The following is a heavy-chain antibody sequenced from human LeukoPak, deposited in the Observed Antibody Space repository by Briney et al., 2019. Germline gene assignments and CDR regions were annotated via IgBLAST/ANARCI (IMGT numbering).Heavy chain of an antibody. V-gene: IGHV3-48*03. J-gene: IGHJ4*02. D-gene: IGHD2-15*01. Sequence: GGSLRLSCAASGFAFSSYEMNWVRQAPGKGLEWVSYISSSGSTIYYADSVKGRFTISRDNAKNSLYLQMNSLRAEDTAVYYCAAGPHIVVVVAANPSPHFDYWGQGTLVTVSS. CDR3: AAGPHIVVVVAANPSPHFDY. CDR1: GFAFSSYE. CDR2: ISSSGSTI.